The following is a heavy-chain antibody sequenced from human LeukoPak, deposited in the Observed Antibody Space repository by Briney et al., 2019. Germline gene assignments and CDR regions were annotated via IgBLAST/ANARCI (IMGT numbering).Heavy chain of an antibody. V-gene: IGHV4-4*02. CDR2: MYLSGTT. Sequence: SETLSLTCTVSGDSINSLDLWSWVRQPPGKGLEWIGEMYLSGTTHSNPSVKSRVTISIDKSKNQFFLNLSSVTAADTAVYYCARVRSDYVIDYWGQGTLVTVSS. J-gene: IGHJ4*02. CDR1: GDSINSLDL. D-gene: IGHD4-17*01. CDR3: ARVRSDYVIDY.